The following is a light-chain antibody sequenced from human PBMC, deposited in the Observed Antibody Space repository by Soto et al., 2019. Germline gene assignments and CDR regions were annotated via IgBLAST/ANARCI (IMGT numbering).Light chain of an antibody. CDR1: QSVSSSY. Sequence: EIVLTQSPGTLSLSPGERATLSCRASQSVSSSYLAWYQQKTGQAPRLLIYGASNRATGIPDGFSGSGSGTDFTLTISRLEPEDSAMYFCQQYGSSPGTFGQGTKVDIK. CDR3: QQYGSSPGT. J-gene: IGKJ1*01. V-gene: IGKV3-20*01. CDR2: GAS.